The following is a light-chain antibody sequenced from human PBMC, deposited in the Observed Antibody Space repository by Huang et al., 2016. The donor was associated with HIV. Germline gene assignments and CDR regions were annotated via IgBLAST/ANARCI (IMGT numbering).Light chain of an antibody. CDR3: QQYSDGYT. CDR1: QSVSRN. J-gene: IGKJ2*01. CDR2: GTS. V-gene: IGKV3-15*01. Sequence: ETVMTQSPVTLSVSPGERATLSCRASQSVSRNFAWYQQRHGQAPRLLIYGTSNRATGRPARFSGSGCGTEFTLTISGLQSEDFAVYYCQQYSDGYTFGQGTKVDVK.